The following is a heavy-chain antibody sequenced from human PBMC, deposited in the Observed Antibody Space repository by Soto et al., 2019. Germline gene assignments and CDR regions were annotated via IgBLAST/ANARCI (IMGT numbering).Heavy chain of an antibody. CDR2: ISYDGSNK. V-gene: IGHV3-30-3*01. J-gene: IGHJ4*02. D-gene: IGHD6-13*01. CDR3: ARGAVGRQLVHGY. Sequence: QVQLVESGGGVVQPGRSLRLSCAASGFTFSSYAMHWVRQAPGKGLEWVAVISYDGSNKYYADSVKGRFTISRDNSKNTLYLQMNSLRAEDTAVYYCARGAVGRQLVHGYWGQGTLVTVSS. CDR1: GFTFSSYA.